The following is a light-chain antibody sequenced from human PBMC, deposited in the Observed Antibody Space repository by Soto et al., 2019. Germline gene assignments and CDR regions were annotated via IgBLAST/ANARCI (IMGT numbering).Light chain of an antibody. CDR3: QSYDNSLSGWV. CDR1: SSNFGAGYD. Sequence: QPVLTQPPSVSGAPGQRVTISCTGSSSNFGAGYDVHWYQQLPGTAPKLLIYGNINRPSGVPDRFSGSKSGTSASLAITGLQAEDEADYYCQSYDNSLSGWVFGGGTKLTVL. V-gene: IGLV1-40*01. J-gene: IGLJ3*02. CDR2: GNI.